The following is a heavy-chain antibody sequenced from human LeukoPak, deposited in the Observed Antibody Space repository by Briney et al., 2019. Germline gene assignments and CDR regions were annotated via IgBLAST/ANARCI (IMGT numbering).Heavy chain of an antibody. J-gene: IGHJ3*02. CDR2: IQYDAANK. CDR3: VKGAKGDAFDI. D-gene: IGHD4/OR15-4a*01. V-gene: IGHV3-30*02. Sequence: GGSLRLSCAASGFTFSKRGMHWVSQAPGKGLEWVAFIQYDAANKYYSASVKGRFTISRDNSKNTMFLQMNSLRVEDTAVYYCVKGAKGDAFDIWGQGTMVTVSS. CDR1: GFTFSKRG.